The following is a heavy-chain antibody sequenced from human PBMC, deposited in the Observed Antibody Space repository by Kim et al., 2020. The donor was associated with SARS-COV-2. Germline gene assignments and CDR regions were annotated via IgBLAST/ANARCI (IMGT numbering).Heavy chain of an antibody. CDR2: ISSSSSYT. J-gene: IGHJ6*02. D-gene: IGHD3-16*02. V-gene: IGHV3-11*05. Sequence: GGSLRLSCAASGFTFSDYYMSWIRQAPGKGLEWVSYISSSSSYTNYADSVKGRFTISRDNANNSLYLQMNSLRAEDTAVYYCARVGYDYVWGSYRDYCYYYGMDVWGQWTTVTVSS. CDR3: ARVGYDYVWGSYRDYCYYYGMDV. CDR1: GFTFSDYY.